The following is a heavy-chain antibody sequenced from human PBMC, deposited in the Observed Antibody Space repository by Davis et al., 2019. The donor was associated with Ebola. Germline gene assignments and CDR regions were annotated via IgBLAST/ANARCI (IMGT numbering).Heavy chain of an antibody. D-gene: IGHD3-10*01. CDR1: GFTFSSYA. CDR3: ARDRGVRGVIKDPFDY. CDR2: IKQDGSEK. Sequence: GGSLRLSCAASGFTFSSYAMSWVRQAPGKGLEWVANIKQDGSEKYYVDSVKGRFTISRDNAKNSLYLQMNSLRAKDTAVYYCARDRGVRGVIKDPFDYWGQGTLVTVSS. V-gene: IGHV3-7*03. J-gene: IGHJ4*02.